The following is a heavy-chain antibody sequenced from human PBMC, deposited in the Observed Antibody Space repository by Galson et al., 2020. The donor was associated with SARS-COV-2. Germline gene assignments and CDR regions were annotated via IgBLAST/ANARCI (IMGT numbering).Heavy chain of an antibody. Sequence: TGGSLRLSCAASGFTFSTYSMNWVRQAPGKGLEWVSCISGSSNYIYYADSVKGRFTISRDNAKHSLYLQMNSLRTEDTAVYYCARDDDRIHAFDIWGQGTIVTVSS. D-gene: IGHD3-22*01. CDR3: ARDDDRIHAFDI. J-gene: IGHJ3*02. CDR2: ISGSSNYI. V-gene: IGHV3-21*01. CDR1: GFTFSTYS.